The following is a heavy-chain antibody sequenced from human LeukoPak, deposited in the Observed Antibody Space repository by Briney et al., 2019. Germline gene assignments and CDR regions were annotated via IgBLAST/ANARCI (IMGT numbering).Heavy chain of an antibody. CDR1: GGSISTSNYY. V-gene: IGHV4-39*07. CDR3: ARDFIAAADHQSKNNWFDP. Sequence: SETLSLTCTVSGGSISTSNYYWGWIRQPPGKGLEWIGNIFYSGSTYYSPSLRSRVTISLDTSRNQFSLKLNSVTAADTAVYYCARDFIAAADHQSKNNWFDPWGQGTLVTVSS. CDR2: IFYSGST. J-gene: IGHJ5*02. D-gene: IGHD6-13*01.